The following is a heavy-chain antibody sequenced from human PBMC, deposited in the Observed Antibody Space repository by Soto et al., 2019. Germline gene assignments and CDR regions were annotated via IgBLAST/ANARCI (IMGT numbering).Heavy chain of an antibody. Sequence: QLHLVQSGAVVKKPGASVTVSCSASGYPVTAYYMHWVRQAPGRGLEWMGGINPAIGAAKYTQTFQGRVNMTRDTSTSTVFMELSGLTSEDTTVFYCARGGGVGVAGSAAFDMWGQGTLVTVSS. J-gene: IGHJ3*02. CDR1: GYPVTAYY. CDR3: ARGGGVGVAGSAAFDM. V-gene: IGHV1-2*02. D-gene: IGHD3-3*01. CDR2: INPAIGAA.